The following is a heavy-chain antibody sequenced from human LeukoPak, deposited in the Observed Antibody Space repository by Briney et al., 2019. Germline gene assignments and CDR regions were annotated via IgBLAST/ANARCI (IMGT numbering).Heavy chain of an antibody. CDR2: ISYSGNT. V-gene: IGHV4-59*08. Sequence: PSETLSLTCTVSGGSISSYYWIWIRQPPGKGLEWIGYISYSGNTNYNPSLKSRVTISVDTSKNQFSLKLSSVTAADTAVYYCARQGGYIAPLALWGQGTLVTVSS. CDR3: ARQGGYIAPLAL. CDR1: GGSISSYY. J-gene: IGHJ4*02. D-gene: IGHD6-13*01.